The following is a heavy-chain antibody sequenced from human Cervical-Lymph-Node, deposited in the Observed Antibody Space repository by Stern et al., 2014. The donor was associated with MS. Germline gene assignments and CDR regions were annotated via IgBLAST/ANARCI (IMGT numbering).Heavy chain of an antibody. J-gene: IGHJ6*02. CDR1: GGTFSSYA. CDR3: ARGELKEGLVRGMDV. V-gene: IGHV1-69*01. D-gene: IGHD1-26*01. CDR2: IIPIFGTA. Sequence: QMQLVQSGAEVKKPGSSVKVSCKASGGTFSSYAISWVRQPPGQGLEWLGGIIPIFGTANYAQTFQGRVTSTADESTSTAYMELSSLRSEDTAVYYCARGELKEGLVRGMDVWGQGTTVTVSS.